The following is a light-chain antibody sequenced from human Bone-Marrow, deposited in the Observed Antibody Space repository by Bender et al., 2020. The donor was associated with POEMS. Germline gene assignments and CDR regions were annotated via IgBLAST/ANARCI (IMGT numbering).Light chain of an antibody. Sequence: QSALTQPPSVSGSPGQSVTISCTGTSSDVGDDSFVSWYQHHPGKTPKVIIHDVYKRPSGVPDRFSGSKSGNTASLTISGLQAEDEADYYCCSFAGSSWVFGGGTKLTVL. CDR1: SSDVGDDSF. V-gene: IGLV2-11*01. J-gene: IGLJ3*02. CDR3: CSFAGSSWV. CDR2: DVY.